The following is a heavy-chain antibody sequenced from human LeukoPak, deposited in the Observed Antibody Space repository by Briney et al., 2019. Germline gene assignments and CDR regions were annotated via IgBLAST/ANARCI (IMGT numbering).Heavy chain of an antibody. D-gene: IGHD3-22*01. J-gene: IGHJ4*02. CDR1: GFTFSSYA. CDR2: ISYDGSNK. CDR3: ARDRDYYDSSGYLDY. Sequence: GGSLRLSCAASGFTFSSYAMHWVRQAPGKGLEWVAVISYDGSNKYYADSVKGRFTISRDNSKNTLYLQMNSLRAEDTAVYYCARDRDYYDSSGYLDYWGQGTLVTVSS. V-gene: IGHV3-30-3*01.